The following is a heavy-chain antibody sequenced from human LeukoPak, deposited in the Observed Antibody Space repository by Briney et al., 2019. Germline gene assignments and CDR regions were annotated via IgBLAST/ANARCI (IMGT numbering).Heavy chain of an antibody. J-gene: IGHJ4*02. CDR2: ISGSGGST. CDR3: ARVLMVRGVIIATPADY. Sequence: PGGSLRLSCAASGFTFSSYAMSWVRQAPGKGLEWVSAISGSGGSTYYADSVKGRFTISRDNSKNTLYLQMNSLRAEDTAVYYCARVLMVRGVIIATPADYWGQGTLVTVSS. V-gene: IGHV3-23*01. D-gene: IGHD3-10*01. CDR1: GFTFSSYA.